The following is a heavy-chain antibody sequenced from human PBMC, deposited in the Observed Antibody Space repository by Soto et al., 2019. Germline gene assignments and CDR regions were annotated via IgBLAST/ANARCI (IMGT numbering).Heavy chain of an antibody. CDR1: GGTFSSYT. V-gene: IGHV1-69*08. J-gene: IGHJ5*02. CDR2: IIPILGIA. CDR3: ARDRDGGETLNWFDP. Sequence: QVQLVQSGAEVKKPGSSVKVSCKASGGTFSSYTISWVRQDPGQGLAWMGRIIPILGIANYAQKFQGRVTITADKSTSTAYMELSSLRAEDTAVYYCARDRDGGETLNWFDPWGQGTLVTVSS. D-gene: IGHD2-21*01.